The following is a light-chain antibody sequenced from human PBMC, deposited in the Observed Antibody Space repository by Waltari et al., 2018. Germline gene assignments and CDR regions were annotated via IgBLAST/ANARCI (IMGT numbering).Light chain of an antibody. J-gene: IGKJ1*01. Sequence: ELMLTQSPGTLSLSPGERATLSCRASQSIGKYLVWYQQKPGQAPRLLMYEASRRATGVPDRFSGSGSGTDFSLTISGLEPEDFAVYYCQNHGRLPAKFGQGTKVEI. CDR1: QSIGKY. CDR2: EAS. CDR3: QNHGRLPAK. V-gene: IGKV3-20*01.